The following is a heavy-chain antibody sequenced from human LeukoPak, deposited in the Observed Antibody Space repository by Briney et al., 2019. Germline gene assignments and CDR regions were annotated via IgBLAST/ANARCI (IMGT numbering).Heavy chain of an antibody. Sequence: PGGSLRLSCAASGFTFSGSALHWVRQAPGKGLEWVGRIRSTANGYATAYAASVKGRFTIPRDDSKNTAYLQMNSLRVEDTAVYYCAKEYGDYYYYYMDVWAKGPRSPSP. CDR2: IRSTANGYAT. D-gene: IGHD4-17*01. V-gene: IGHV3-73*01. J-gene: IGHJ6*03. CDR1: GFTFSGSA. CDR3: AKEYGDYYYYYMDV.